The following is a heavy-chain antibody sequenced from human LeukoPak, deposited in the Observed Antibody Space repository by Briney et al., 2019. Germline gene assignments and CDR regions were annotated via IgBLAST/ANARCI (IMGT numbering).Heavy chain of an antibody. Sequence: ASVKVSCKVSGYTLTELSMHWVRQAPGKGLEWMGGFDPEDGETIYAQKFQGRVTMTRDTSISTAYMELSRLRSDDTAVYYCARGGPPADYDFWSGYYWIFGYWGQGTLVTVSS. V-gene: IGHV1-24*01. CDR3: ARGGPPADYDFWSGYYWIFGY. D-gene: IGHD3-3*01. J-gene: IGHJ4*02. CDR1: GYTLTELS. CDR2: FDPEDGET.